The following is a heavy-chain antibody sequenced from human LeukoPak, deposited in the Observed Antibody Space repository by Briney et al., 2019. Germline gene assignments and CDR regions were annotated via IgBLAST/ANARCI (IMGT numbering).Heavy chain of an antibody. Sequence: SETLSLTCAVSGGSISSSNWWSWVRQPPGKGLEWIGKIYHSGSTNFNYNPSLKSRVTISVDKSKNQFSLKLSSVTAADTAVYYCARTRYSYDSSGYYLDYWGQGTLVTVSS. D-gene: IGHD3-22*01. J-gene: IGHJ4*02. CDR2: IYHSGSTNF. V-gene: IGHV4-4*02. CDR3: ARTRYSYDSSGYYLDY. CDR1: GGSISSSNW.